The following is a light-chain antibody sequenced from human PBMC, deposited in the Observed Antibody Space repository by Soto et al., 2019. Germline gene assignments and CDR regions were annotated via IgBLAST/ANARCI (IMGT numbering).Light chain of an antibody. Sequence: IVMTQSPATLSVSPGESATLSCRANQTINSNLAWYQQKPGQAPRLLIYGASTRATGIPARFSGSGSGTELTLTISSLQSEDFEVYYCQQYNNWLGTFGGGTKVDI. V-gene: IGKV3-15*01. CDR3: QQYNNWLGT. J-gene: IGKJ4*01. CDR2: GAS. CDR1: QTINSN.